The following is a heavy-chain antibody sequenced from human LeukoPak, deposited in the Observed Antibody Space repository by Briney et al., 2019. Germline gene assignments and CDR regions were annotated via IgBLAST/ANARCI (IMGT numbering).Heavy chain of an antibody. CDR3: ARSGWSGYDSHFDY. Sequence: GGSLRLSCAASGFTIDDYAMHWVRQAPGKGLEWVGNIKPDGSEKYFVDSVKGRFTMARDNAKNSLYVQMTSLRAEDTAVYYCARSGWSGYDSHFDYWGQGTLVTVSS. CDR2: IKPDGSEK. CDR1: GFTIDDYA. J-gene: IGHJ4*02. D-gene: IGHD5-12*01. V-gene: IGHV3-7*01.